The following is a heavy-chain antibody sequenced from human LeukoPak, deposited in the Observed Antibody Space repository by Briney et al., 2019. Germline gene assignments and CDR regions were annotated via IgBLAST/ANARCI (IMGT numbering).Heavy chain of an antibody. V-gene: IGHV4-34*01. D-gene: IGHD1-26*01. CDR2: INHSGST. CDR3: ARRPVGATKRYYFDY. CDR1: GGSFSGYY. Sequence: PSETLSLTCAVYGGSFSGYYWSWIRQPPGKGLKWIGEINHSGSTNYNPSLKSRVTISVDTSKNQFSLKLSSVTAADTAVYYCARRPVGATKRYYFDYWGQGTLVTVSS. J-gene: IGHJ4*02.